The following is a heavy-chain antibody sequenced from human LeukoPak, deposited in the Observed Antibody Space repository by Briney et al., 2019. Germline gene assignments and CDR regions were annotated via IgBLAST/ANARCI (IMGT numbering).Heavy chain of an antibody. CDR1: GYTFATYF. D-gene: IGHD2-21*02. CDR2: IKPNSGVT. Sequence: ASVKVSCKTSGYTFATYFIHWVRQAPGQGLEWMGYIKPNSGVTNYAQKFRGRVTMTWDTSISTAYIELSGLTSDDTAIYYCARPTYCGSNCYFNFDYWGQGTLVSVSS. V-gene: IGHV1-2*02. J-gene: IGHJ4*02. CDR3: ARPTYCGSNCYFNFDY.